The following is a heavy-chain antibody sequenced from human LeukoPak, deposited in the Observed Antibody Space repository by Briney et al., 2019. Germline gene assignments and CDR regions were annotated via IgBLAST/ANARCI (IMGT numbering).Heavy chain of an antibody. CDR2: FDPEDGET. CDR3: AREGSAEDSSGYYYPRGYYFDY. J-gene: IGHJ4*02. V-gene: IGHV1-24*01. CDR1: GYTLTELS. D-gene: IGHD3-22*01. Sequence: ASVKVSCKVSGYTLTELSMHWVRQAPGKGLEWMGGFDPEDGETIYAQKFQGRVTMTEDTSTDTAYMELSSLRSEDTAVYYCAREGSAEDSSGYYYPRGYYFDYWGQGTLVTVSS.